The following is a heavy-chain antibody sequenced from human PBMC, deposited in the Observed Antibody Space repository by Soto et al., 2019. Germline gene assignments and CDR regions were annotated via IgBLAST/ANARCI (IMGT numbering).Heavy chain of an antibody. V-gene: IGHV5-51*01. Sequence: GESLKISCKGSGYSFTSYWIGWVRQMPGKGLEWMGIIYPGDSDTRYSPSFQGQVTISADKSISTVYLQWSSLKASDTAMYYCSRHPRLRYFDWLPLDAFDIWGQGTMVTVSS. J-gene: IGHJ3*02. CDR3: SRHPRLRYFDWLPLDAFDI. D-gene: IGHD3-9*01. CDR1: GYSFTSYW. CDR2: IYPGDSDT.